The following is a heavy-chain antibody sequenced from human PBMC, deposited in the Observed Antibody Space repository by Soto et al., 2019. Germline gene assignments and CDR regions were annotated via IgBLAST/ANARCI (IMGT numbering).Heavy chain of an antibody. V-gene: IGHV3-7*01. D-gene: IGHD4-17*01. J-gene: IGHJ4*02. CDR2: IKQDGSEK. CDR1: GFRFRDYW. CDR3: ARVTTMGGY. Sequence: ESGGGLVQPGGSLRLSCAASGFRFRDYWMYWVRQPPGKGLEWVANIKQDGSEKYYVDSVKGRFTISRDNARNSLFLQMDSLRAEDTAVYFCARVTTMGGYWGQGTLVTVPS.